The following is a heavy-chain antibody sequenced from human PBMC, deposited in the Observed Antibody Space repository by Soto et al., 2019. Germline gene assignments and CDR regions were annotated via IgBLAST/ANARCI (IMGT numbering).Heavy chain of an antibody. J-gene: IGHJ6*04. Sequence: SETLSLTCTVSGGSISSSSYYWGWIRQPPGKGLEWIGSIYYSGSTYYNPSLKSRVTISVDTSKNQFSLKLSSVTAADPVVYYWARESTPDYYTGLAFGGNGTSVTVS. V-gene: IGHV4-39*01. CDR1: GGSISSSSYY. D-gene: IGHD3-22*01. CDR2: IYYSGST. CDR3: ARESTPDYYTGLAF.